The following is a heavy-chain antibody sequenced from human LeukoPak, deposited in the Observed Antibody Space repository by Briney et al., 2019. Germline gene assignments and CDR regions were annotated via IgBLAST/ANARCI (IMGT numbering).Heavy chain of an antibody. V-gene: IGHV4-30-4*08. D-gene: IGHD3-10*01. CDR3: ARVRSDGSGTI. Sequence: SETLSLTCTVSGGSVSSGDYYWSWIRQPPGKGLEWIGYIHYSGRTYYNPSLKSRFPISVDTSKNQFSLKLSSVTAADTAVYFCARVRSDGSGTIWGQGTMVTVSS. CDR1: GGSVSSGDYY. CDR2: IHYSGRT. J-gene: IGHJ3*02.